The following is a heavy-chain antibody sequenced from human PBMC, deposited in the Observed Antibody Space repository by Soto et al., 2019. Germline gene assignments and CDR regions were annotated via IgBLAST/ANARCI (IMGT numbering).Heavy chain of an antibody. CDR1: GGTFSSYA. Sequence: EASVKVSCKASGGTFSSYAISWVRQAPGQGLEWMGGIIPIFGTANYAQKFQGRVTITADESTSTAYMELSSLRSEDTAVYYCARKRIAAAVPFDYWGQGTLVTVSS. V-gene: IGHV1-69*13. CDR3: ARKRIAAAVPFDY. J-gene: IGHJ4*02. CDR2: IIPIFGTA. D-gene: IGHD6-13*01.